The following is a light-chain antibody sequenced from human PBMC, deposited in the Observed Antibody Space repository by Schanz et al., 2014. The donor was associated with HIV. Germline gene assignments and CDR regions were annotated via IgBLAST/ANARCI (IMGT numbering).Light chain of an antibody. V-gene: IGKV3-15*01. CDR1: ESIATVY. CDR3: QQYSDWPPST. Sequence: ETVLTQTPGTLSLSPGERATLSCRASESIATVYLGWYQQKHGQAPRLLLYGASTSATGIPARFSGSGSGTEFTLTISGLQSEDFALYYCQQYSDWPPSTFGQGTKVEIK. CDR2: GAS. J-gene: IGKJ2*01.